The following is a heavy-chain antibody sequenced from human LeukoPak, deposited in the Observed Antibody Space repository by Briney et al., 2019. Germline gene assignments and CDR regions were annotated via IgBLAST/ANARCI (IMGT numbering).Heavy chain of an antibody. Sequence: SETLSLTCTVSGGSISSYYWSWIRQPAGKGLEWIGRIYTSGSTNYNPSLKSRVTMSVDTSKNQFSLKLSSVTAADTAVYYCAREYDSSGWFGYYYYYMDVWGKGTTVTVSS. D-gene: IGHD6-19*01. V-gene: IGHV4-4*07. CDR2: IYTSGST. J-gene: IGHJ6*03. CDR3: AREYDSSGWFGYYYYYMDV. CDR1: GGSISSYY.